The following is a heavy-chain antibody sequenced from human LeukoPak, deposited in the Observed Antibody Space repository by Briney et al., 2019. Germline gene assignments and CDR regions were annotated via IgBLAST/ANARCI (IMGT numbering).Heavy chain of an antibody. CDR1: GGSISSSSYY. J-gene: IGHJ4*02. V-gene: IGHV4-39*01. CDR3: ARHFPPYYFDY. Sequence: SETLSLTCTVSGGSISSSSYYWGWIRQPPGKGLKWIGSIYYSGSTYYNPSLKSRVTISVDTSKNQFSLKLSSVTAADTAVYYCARHFPPYYFDYWGQGTLVTVSS. CDR2: IYYSGST.